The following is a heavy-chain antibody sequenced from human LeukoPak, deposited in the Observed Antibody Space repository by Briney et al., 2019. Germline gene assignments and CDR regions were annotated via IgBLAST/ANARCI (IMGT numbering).Heavy chain of an antibody. CDR2: ISSSSSYI. CDR3: ARAGIAAADSMDV. CDR1: GFTFSSYS. V-gene: IGHV3-21*01. D-gene: IGHD6-13*01. J-gene: IGHJ6*03. Sequence: GGSLRLSCAASGFTFSSYSMNWARQAPGKGLEWVSSISSSSSYIYYADSVKGRFTISRDNAKNSLYLQMNSLRAEDTAVYYCARAGIAAADSMDVWGKGTTVTVSS.